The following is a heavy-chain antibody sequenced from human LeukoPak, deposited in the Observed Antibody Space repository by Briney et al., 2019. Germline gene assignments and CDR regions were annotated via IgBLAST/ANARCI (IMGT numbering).Heavy chain of an antibody. V-gene: IGHV4-39*01. Sequence: SETLSLTCTVSGGSISSSSYYWGWIRQPPGKGLEWIGSIYYNGSPSYNPSLKSRGTISADTSKNQFSLKLSSVTAADTAVYYCARWGRDDNNGWFYWGQGTLVTVSS. J-gene: IGHJ4*02. CDR1: GGSISSSSYY. CDR3: ARWGRDDNNGWFY. CDR2: IYYNGSP. D-gene: IGHD5-24*01.